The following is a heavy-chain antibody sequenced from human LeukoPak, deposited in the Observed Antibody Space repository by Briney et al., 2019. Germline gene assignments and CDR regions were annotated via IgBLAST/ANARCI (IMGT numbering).Heavy chain of an antibody. Sequence: GASVKVSCKASGYTFTGYYMHWVRQAPGQGLEWMGGIIPIFGTANYAQKFQGRVTITTDESTSTAYMELSSLRSEDTAVYYCASCWTSCHQDAFDIWGQGTMVTVSS. J-gene: IGHJ3*02. CDR3: ASCWTSCHQDAFDI. V-gene: IGHV1-69*05. CDR2: IIPIFGTA. CDR1: GYTFTGYY. D-gene: IGHD2-2*01.